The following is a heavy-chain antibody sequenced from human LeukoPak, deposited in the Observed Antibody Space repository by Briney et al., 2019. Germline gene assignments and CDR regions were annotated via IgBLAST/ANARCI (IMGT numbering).Heavy chain of an antibody. J-gene: IGHJ4*02. V-gene: IGHV3-30-3*01. Sequence: GGSLRLSCAASGFTFSRCTMHWVRQAPGKGLEWVALISKDGSTTNYAASVKGRFTISRDNSNNMVYLQMISLRTEDTAVYYCSSATFEVGGAVDYWGQGTLVTVSS. CDR1: GFTFSRCT. CDR2: ISKDGSTT. D-gene: IGHD3-3*01. CDR3: SSATFEVGGAVDY.